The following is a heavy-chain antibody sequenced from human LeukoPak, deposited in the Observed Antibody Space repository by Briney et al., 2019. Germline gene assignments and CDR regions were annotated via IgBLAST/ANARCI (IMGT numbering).Heavy chain of an antibody. V-gene: IGHV1-69*13. J-gene: IGHJ4*02. D-gene: IGHD5-12*01. CDR1: GGTFSSYA. CDR3: ARDSGYGSGGFDY. CDR2: IIPIFGTA. Sequence: SVKVSCKASGGTFSSYAISWVRQAPGQGLGWMGGIIPIFGTANYAQKFQGRVTITADESTSTAYMELSSLRSEDTAVYYCARDSGYGSGGFDYWGQGTLVTVSS.